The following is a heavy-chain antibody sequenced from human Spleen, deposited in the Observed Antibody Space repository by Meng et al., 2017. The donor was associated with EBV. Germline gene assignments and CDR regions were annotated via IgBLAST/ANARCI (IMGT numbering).Heavy chain of an antibody. D-gene: IGHD3-22*01. CDR2: IFHSGNN. Sequence: QVQLQGAGPGLMKPSGTLSLTCTISGGASSSNRGSLVRQPPGKGLGWIGEIFHSGNNNYNPSLKSRVALSVDKSKNQISLNLNSVTAAGTALYYGARGSSGYFSIDLWGQGTLVTVSS. V-gene: IGHV4-4*02. CDR1: GGASSSNR. J-gene: IGHJ5*02. CDR3: ARGSSGYFSIDL.